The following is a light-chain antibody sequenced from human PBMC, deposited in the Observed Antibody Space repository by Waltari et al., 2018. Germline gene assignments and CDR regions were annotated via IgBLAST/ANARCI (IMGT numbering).Light chain of an antibody. V-gene: IGKV4-1*01. CDR2: WAS. J-gene: IGKJ1*01. Sequence: DIVMTQSPDSLAVSLGERATIHCKSSHSLLSNSNNFLGWYQQKPGQPPKLLLYWASTRESGVPDRFRGSGSGTDFTLTISSLQAEDVAVYYCQQYYSAPPTFGQGTKVEIK. CDR3: QQYYSAPPT. CDR1: HSLLSNSNNF.